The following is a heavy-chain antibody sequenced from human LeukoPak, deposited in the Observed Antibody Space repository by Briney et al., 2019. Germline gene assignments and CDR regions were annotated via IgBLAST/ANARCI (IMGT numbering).Heavy chain of an antibody. CDR3: ARDRVGATDYFDY. J-gene: IGHJ4*02. V-gene: IGHV3-30-3*01. CDR1: GFTFSSYA. CDR2: MSYDGSNK. Sequence: GGSLRLSCAASGFTFSSYAMHWVRQASGKGLEWVAVMSYDGSNKYYADSVKGRFTISRDNSKNTLYLQMNSLRAEDTAVYYCARDRVGATDYFDYWGQGTLVTVSS. D-gene: IGHD1-26*01.